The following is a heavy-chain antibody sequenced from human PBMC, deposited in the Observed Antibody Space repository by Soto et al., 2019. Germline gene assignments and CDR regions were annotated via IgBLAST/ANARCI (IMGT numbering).Heavy chain of an antibody. V-gene: IGHV1-69*13. Sequence: SVKVSLKASEGGFINFGISWVRQAPGQGLEWMGGIVPVFGRPNYAQRFRGRLTITADESTSTGYMELISLRSDDTAVYYCAREGSGYNFWGQGTQVTVSS. CDR3: AREGSGYNF. CDR1: EGGFINFG. D-gene: IGHD5-12*01. CDR2: IVPVFGRP. J-gene: IGHJ4*02.